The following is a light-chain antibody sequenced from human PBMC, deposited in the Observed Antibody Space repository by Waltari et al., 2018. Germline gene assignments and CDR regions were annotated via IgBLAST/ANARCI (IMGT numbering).Light chain of an antibody. CDR1: QSVSSRY. CDR2: GAS. Sequence: EIVLTQSLGPLSLSPGERATLSCRASQSVSSRYLAWYQQKPGQAPRLPIYGASSRATGIPDRFSGSGSGTDFTLTISRLEPEDFAVYYCQQYGSSRTFGQGTKVEIK. CDR3: QQYGSSRT. J-gene: IGKJ1*01. V-gene: IGKV3-20*01.